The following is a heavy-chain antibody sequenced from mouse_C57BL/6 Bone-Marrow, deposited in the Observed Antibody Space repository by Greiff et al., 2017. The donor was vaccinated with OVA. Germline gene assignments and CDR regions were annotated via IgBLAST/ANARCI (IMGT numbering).Heavy chain of an antibody. CDR3: ARPLRGAPCAY. CDR2: ISSGSSTI. D-gene: IGHD3-1*01. Sequence: EVKLVESGGGLVKPGGSLKLSCAASGFTFSDYGMHWVRQAPEKGLEWVAYISSGSSTIYYADTVKGRFTISRDNAKNTLFLQMTSLRSEDTAMYYCARPLRGAPCAYWGQGSLVTVSA. CDR1: GFTFSDYG. V-gene: IGHV5-17*01. J-gene: IGHJ3*01.